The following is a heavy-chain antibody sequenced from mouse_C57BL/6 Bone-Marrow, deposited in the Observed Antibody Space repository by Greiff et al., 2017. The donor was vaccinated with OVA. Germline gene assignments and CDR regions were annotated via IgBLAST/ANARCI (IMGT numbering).Heavy chain of an antibody. V-gene: IGHV1-42*01. CDR1: GYSFTGYY. CDR2: INPSTGGT. Sequence: EVQLQQSGPELVKPGASVKISCKASGYSFTGYYMNWVKQSPEKSLEWIGEINPSTGGTTYNQKFKAKATLTVDKSSSTAYMQLKSLTSEDSAVYYCARWGSDYWGQGTTLTVSS. J-gene: IGHJ2*01. CDR3: ARWGSDY.